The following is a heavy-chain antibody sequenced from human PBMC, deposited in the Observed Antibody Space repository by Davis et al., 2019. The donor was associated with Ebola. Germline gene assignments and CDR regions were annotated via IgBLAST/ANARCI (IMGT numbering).Heavy chain of an antibody. V-gene: IGHV1-2*02. D-gene: IGHD1-26*01. J-gene: IGHJ5*02. CDR3: ARDGSYWNWFDP. CDR2: INPNSGGT. CDR1: GGTFSSYA. Sequence: ASVKVSCKASGGTFSSYAISWVRQAPGQGLEWMGWINPNSGGTNYAQKFQGRVTMTRDTSISTAYMELSRLRSDDTAVYYCARDGSYWNWFDPWGQGTLVTVSS.